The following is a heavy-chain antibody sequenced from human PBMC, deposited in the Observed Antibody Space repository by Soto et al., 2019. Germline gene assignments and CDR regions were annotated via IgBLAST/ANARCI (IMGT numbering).Heavy chain of an antibody. D-gene: IGHD4-17*01. CDR3: ARAEYGDYRTRVFAIDI. V-gene: IGHV1-18*01. Sequence: ASVKVSCKASGYTFSNFGFVWVRRAPGQGLEWMGWIITYHGNTNYAQKFQGRVTMTTDTSTNTAYMELRSLRSDDTAVYFCARAEYGDYRTRVFAIDIWGQGTRVTVSS. CDR1: GYTFSNFG. J-gene: IGHJ3*02. CDR2: IITYHGNT.